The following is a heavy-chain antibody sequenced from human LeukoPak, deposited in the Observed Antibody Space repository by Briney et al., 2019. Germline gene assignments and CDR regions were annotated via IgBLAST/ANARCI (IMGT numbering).Heavy chain of an antibody. Sequence: ASVNVSCTASGYTFTSYAMHWVRQAPGQRLEWMGWINAGNGNTKYSQKFQGRVTITRDTSASTAYMELSSLRSEDTAVYYCARSGRTMATINLDYWGQGTLVTVSS. J-gene: IGHJ4*02. V-gene: IGHV1-3*01. CDR2: INAGNGNT. CDR1: GYTFTSYA. CDR3: ARSGRTMATINLDY. D-gene: IGHD5-24*01.